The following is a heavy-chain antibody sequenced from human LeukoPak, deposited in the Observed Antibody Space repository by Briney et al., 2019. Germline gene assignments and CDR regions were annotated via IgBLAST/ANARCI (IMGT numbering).Heavy chain of an antibody. Sequence: PGGSLRLSCAASEFIFSDYWMNWVRQAPGKGLEWVASIKQDGSESYYVDSVKGRFTISRDNAKNSLYLQMNILRAGDTAIYYCARGPRFLEWPFDYWGQGTLVTVSS. CDR1: EFIFSDYW. CDR2: IKQDGSES. J-gene: IGHJ4*02. D-gene: IGHD3-3*01. V-gene: IGHV3-7*01. CDR3: ARGPRFLEWPFDY.